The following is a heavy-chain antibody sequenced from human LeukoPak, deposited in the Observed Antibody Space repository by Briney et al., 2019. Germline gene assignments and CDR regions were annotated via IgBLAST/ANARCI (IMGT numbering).Heavy chain of an antibody. D-gene: IGHD3-10*01. Sequence: GGSLRLSCAASGFTFSSYAMSWVRQAPGKGLEWVSAISGSGGSTYYADSVKGRFTISRDNSKNTQYLQMNSLRAEDTAVYYCAKAPYGSGKRGWYFDLWGRGTLVTVSS. J-gene: IGHJ2*01. CDR3: AKAPYGSGKRGWYFDL. CDR1: GFTFSSYA. CDR2: ISGSGGST. V-gene: IGHV3-23*01.